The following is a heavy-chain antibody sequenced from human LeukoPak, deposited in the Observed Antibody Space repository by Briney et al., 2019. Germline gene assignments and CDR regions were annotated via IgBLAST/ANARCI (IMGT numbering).Heavy chain of an antibody. Sequence: SETLSLTCTVSGGSISSGGYYWSWIRQHPGKGLEWIGYIYYSGSTYYNPSLKSRVTISVDTSKNQFSLKLSSVTAADTAVYYCARVGSSYAPFDYWGQGTLVTVSP. J-gene: IGHJ4*02. D-gene: IGHD2-2*01. CDR3: ARVGSSYAPFDY. CDR1: GGSISSGGYY. V-gene: IGHV4-31*03. CDR2: IYYSGST.